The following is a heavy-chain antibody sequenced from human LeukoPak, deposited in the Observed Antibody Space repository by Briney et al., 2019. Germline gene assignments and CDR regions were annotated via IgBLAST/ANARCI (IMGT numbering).Heavy chain of an antibody. D-gene: IGHD3-22*01. CDR2: ISYDGSNK. V-gene: IGHV3-30*03. CDR1: GFTFSSYG. J-gene: IGHJ4*02. CDR3: ARERDDSSGYSFDY. Sequence: PGGSLRLSCAASGFTFSSYGMHWVRQAPGKGLEWVAVISYDGSNKYYANSVKGRFTISRDNSKNTLYLQMNSLRAEDTAVYYCARERDDSSGYSFDYWGQGTLVTVSS.